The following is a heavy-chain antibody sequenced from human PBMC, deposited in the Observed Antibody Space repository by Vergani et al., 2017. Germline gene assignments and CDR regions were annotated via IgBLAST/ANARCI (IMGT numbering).Heavy chain of an antibody. CDR3: AHRLSRTMIVSHFDY. Sequence: QITLKESGPTLVKPTQTLTLTCTFSGFSLSTSGVGVGWIRQPPGKALEWLALIYWDDDKRYSPSLKSRLTITKDTSKNQVVRTMTNMDPVDTATYYCAHRLSRTMIVSHFDYWGQGTLVTVSS. J-gene: IGHJ4*02. CDR1: GFSLSTSGVG. D-gene: IGHD3-22*01. CDR2: IYWDDDK. V-gene: IGHV2-5*02.